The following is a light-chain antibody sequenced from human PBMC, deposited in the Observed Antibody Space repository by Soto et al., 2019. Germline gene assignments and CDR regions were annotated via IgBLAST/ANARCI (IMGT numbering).Light chain of an antibody. CDR3: FSYTSSGTYV. V-gene: IGLV2-14*01. Sequence: QSVLTQPASLSGSPGQSITISCTGTSSEVGNYKYGPWYQQYPGKAPKLMIYEVSNRPSGVSNRFSGSKSRNTASLTISGLQAEDETDYYCFSYTSSGTYVFGTGTNVTVL. CDR2: EVS. J-gene: IGLJ1*01. CDR1: SSEVGNYKY.